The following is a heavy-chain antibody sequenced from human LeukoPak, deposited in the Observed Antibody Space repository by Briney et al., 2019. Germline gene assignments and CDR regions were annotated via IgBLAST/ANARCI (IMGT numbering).Heavy chain of an antibody. Sequence: SETLSLTCTVSGGSISSYYWSWIRQPPGKGLEWIGYIYYSGSTNYNPSLKSRVTISVDTSKNQFSLKLSSVTAADTAVYYCARVDYGDYFDYWGQGTLVTVSS. J-gene: IGHJ4*02. CDR1: GGSISSYY. CDR2: IYYSGST. CDR3: ARVDYGDYFDY. V-gene: IGHV4-59*01. D-gene: IGHD4-17*01.